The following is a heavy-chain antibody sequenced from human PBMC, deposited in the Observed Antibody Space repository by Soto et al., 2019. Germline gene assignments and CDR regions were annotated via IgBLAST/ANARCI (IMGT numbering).Heavy chain of an antibody. CDR3: ASIAPYNWFDP. V-gene: IGHV4-61*01. CDR2: IYYSGST. D-gene: IGHD6-13*01. CDR1: GGSVSSGSYY. Sequence: PSETLSLTCTVSGGSVSSGSYYWSWIRQPPGKGLEWIGYIYYSGSTNYNPSLKSRVTISVDTSKNQFSLKLSSVTAADTAVYYCASIAPYNWFDPWGQGNLVTVSS. J-gene: IGHJ5*02.